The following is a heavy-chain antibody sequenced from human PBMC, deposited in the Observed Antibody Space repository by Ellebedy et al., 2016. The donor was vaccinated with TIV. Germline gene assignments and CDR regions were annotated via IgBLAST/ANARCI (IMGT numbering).Heavy chain of an antibody. CDR3: AYIERGGRGWYGTDAFDI. CDR2: ISGSGGST. V-gene: IGHV3-23*01. D-gene: IGHD6-19*01. Sequence: PGGSLRLSCAASGFTFSSYAMSWVRQAPGKGLEWVSAISGSGGSTYYADSVRGRFTISRDNSKNTLYLQMNSLRAEDKAVYYCAYIERGGRGWYGTDAFDIWGQGTMVTVSS. CDR1: GFTFSSYA. J-gene: IGHJ3*02.